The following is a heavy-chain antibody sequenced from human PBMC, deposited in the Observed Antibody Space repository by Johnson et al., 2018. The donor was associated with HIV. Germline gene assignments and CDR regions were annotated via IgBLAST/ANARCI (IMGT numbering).Heavy chain of an antibody. CDR2: ISYDGSNK. CDR1: GFTFSSYA. Sequence: QVQLVESGGGVVQPGRSLRLSCAASGFTFSSYAVHWVRQAPGKGLEWVAVISYDGSNKYYADSVKGRFTISRDNSKNTLHLQMNSLRAGDTALYYCARAVCRGGRCYSHDAFDIWGQGTMVTVSS. D-gene: IGHD2-15*01. J-gene: IGHJ3*02. V-gene: IGHV3-30-3*01. CDR3: ARAVCRGGRCYSHDAFDI.